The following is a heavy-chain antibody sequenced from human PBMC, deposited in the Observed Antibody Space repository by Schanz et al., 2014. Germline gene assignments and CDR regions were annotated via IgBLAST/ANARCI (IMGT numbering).Heavy chain of an antibody. CDR1: GYTFTDYG. Sequence: QVQVVQSGAEVKKPGASVKVSCKASGYTFTDYGVIWVRQAPGQGLEWMGWISPYNGNTNYAQKLQGRVTMTADTSTSTAYMDLSSLRPEDTAVYYCARSNYYDNSDYYNSFDYWGQGTLVTVSS. J-gene: IGHJ4*02. D-gene: IGHD3-22*01. CDR2: ISPYNGNT. V-gene: IGHV1-18*01. CDR3: ARSNYYDNSDYYNSFDY.